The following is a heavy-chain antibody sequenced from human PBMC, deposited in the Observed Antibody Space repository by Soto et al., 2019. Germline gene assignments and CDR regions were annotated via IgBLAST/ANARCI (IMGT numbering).Heavy chain of an antibody. CDR1: GGASVTPIND. CDR2: MYHSGST. D-gene: IGHD6-13*01. CDR3: ARGLAAEGFFDY. V-gene: IGHV4-4*02. J-gene: IGHJ4*02. Sequence: QVQLQESGPGLVKPSVTLSLTCTVTGGASVTPINDCTWCRRAPGKGLEWIGEMYHSGSTNYNPSLKSRVSISVDKSKNQLSLKLTSVTAADTAMDYCARGLAAEGFFDYWGQGTLVTVSS.